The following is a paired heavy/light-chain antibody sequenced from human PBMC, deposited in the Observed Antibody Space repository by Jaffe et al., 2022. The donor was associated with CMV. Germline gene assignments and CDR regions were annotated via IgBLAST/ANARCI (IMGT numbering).Light chain of an antibody. CDR2: DVS. J-gene: IGLJ1*01. Sequence: QSALTQPASVSGSPGQSITISCTGTSSDVGGYNYVSWYQQHPGKAPKLMIYDVSNRPSGVSNRFSGSKSGNTASLTISGLQAEDEADYYCSSYTSSSTQVFGTGTKVTVL. V-gene: IGLV2-14*03. CDR3: SSYTSSSTQV. CDR1: SSDVGGYNY.
Heavy chain of an antibody. D-gene: IGHD3-3*01. CDR3: ARLIGDTIFGVVINNWFDP. Sequence: EVQLVQSGAEVKKPGESLRISCKGSGYSFTSYWISWVRQMPGKGLEWMGRIDPSDSYTNYSPSFQGHVTISADKSISTAYLQWSSLKASDTAMYYCARLIGDTIFGVVINNWFDPWGQGTLVTVSS. CDR1: GYSFTSYW. CDR2: IDPSDSYT. J-gene: IGHJ5*02. V-gene: IGHV5-10-1*03.